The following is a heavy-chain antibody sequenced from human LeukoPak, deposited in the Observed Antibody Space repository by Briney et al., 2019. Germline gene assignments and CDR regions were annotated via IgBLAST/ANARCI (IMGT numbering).Heavy chain of an antibody. CDR3: AREKERIAAAGTWRAFDI. D-gene: IGHD6-13*01. Sequence: GGSLRLSCAASGFTFSSYAMHWVRQAPGKGLEWVAVISYDGSNKYYADSVKGRFTISRDNSKNTLYLQMNSLRAEDTAVYYCAREKERIAAAGTWRAFDIWGQGTMVTVSS. V-gene: IGHV3-30-3*01. J-gene: IGHJ3*02. CDR2: ISYDGSNK. CDR1: GFTFSSYA.